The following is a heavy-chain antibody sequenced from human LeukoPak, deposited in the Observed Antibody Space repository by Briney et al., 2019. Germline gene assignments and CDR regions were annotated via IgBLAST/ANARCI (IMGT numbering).Heavy chain of an antibody. D-gene: IGHD5-18*01. CDR2: IYSGGST. CDR3: ARAGGYSYGFDY. Sequence: GGSLRLSCAASGFTVSSKYMSWVRQAPGKGPEWVSVIYSGGSTYYADSVKGRFTISRDNSKNTLYLQMNSLRAEDTAVYYCARAGGYSYGFDYWGQGTLVTVSS. J-gene: IGHJ4*02. V-gene: IGHV3-53*01. CDR1: GFTVSSKY.